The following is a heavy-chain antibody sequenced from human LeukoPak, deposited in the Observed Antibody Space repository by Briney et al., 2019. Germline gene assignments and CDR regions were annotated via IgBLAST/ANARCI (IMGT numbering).Heavy chain of an antibody. Sequence: SETLSLTCTVSGASISTDTYYWAWIRQTPGKGLEWIGTIYYSESVSYTPSLKSRVTLSIDTSKNQFSLKMSSVTAADTAMYYCARGSYGDYLRHWGQGTLVTVSS. D-gene: IGHD4-17*01. CDR1: GASISTDTYY. J-gene: IGHJ4*02. V-gene: IGHV4-39*07. CDR2: IYYSESV. CDR3: ARGSYGDYLRH.